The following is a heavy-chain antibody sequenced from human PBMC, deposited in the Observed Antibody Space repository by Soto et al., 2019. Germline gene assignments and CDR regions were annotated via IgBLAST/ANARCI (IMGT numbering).Heavy chain of an antibody. CDR2: IIPVYGTP. Sequence: QVQLEQSGAEVKKPGSSLKVSCKATGGTFNKYAISWVRQAPGQGLEWMAGIIPVYGTPNYAQRFQDRVTIIADESTTTVYMEVNSLTSEDTAIYYCSIVTAYGMDVWGPGPTVIVSS. V-gene: IGHV1-69*01. CDR3: SIVTAYGMDV. CDR1: GGTFNKYA. D-gene: IGHD2-15*01. J-gene: IGHJ6*02.